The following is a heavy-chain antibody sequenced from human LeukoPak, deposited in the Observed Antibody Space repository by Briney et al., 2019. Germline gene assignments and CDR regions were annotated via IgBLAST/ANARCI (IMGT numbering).Heavy chain of an antibody. CDR1: GFTFDDYA. J-gene: IGHJ4*02. V-gene: IGHV3-7*01. Sequence: PGRSLRLSCAASGFTFDDYAMHWVRQAPGKGLEWVANIKQDGSEKYYVDSVKGRFTISRDNAKNSLYLQMNSLRAEDTAVYYCARRYFDYWGQGTLVTVSS. D-gene: IGHD1-14*01. CDR2: IKQDGSEK. CDR3: ARRYFDY.